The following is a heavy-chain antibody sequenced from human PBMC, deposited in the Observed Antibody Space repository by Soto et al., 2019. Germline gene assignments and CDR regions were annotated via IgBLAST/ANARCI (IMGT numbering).Heavy chain of an antibody. V-gene: IGHV3-23*01. CDR3: ARTRTPFYRYSFES. CDR1: VFTFSSYG. Sequence: GGSLRLSCAASVFTFSSYGMHLVRQSPGKGLEWVSTIGRVGGDTYYTDSVEGRFTISKDFSKNTVSLQMTGLRVDDTAVYYCARTRTPFYRYSFESWGQGAMVTVSS. D-gene: IGHD2-15*01. J-gene: IGHJ1*01. CDR2: IGRVGGDT.